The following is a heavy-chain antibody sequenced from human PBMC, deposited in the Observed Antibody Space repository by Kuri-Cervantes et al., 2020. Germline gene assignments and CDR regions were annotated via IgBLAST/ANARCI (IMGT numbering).Heavy chain of an antibody. Sequence: SLKISCVASGFTVSSNYMSWVRQAPGKGLEWVSGISWNSGSIGYADSVKGRFTISRDNAKNSLYLQMNSLRAEDTALYYCARDRGVGWFDPWGQGTLVTVSS. D-gene: IGHD1-26*01. CDR3: ARDRGVGWFDP. V-gene: IGHV3-9*01. J-gene: IGHJ5*02. CDR2: ISWNSGSI. CDR1: GFTVSSNY.